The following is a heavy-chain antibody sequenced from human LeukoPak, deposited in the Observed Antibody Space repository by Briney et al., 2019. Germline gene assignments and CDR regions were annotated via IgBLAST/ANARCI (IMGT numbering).Heavy chain of an antibody. V-gene: IGHV4-61*02. CDR3: ARGNSGSSHPLDY. D-gene: IGHD1-26*01. CDR2: IYTT. J-gene: IGHJ4*02. CDR1: GGSISSSSYY. Sequence: SQTLSLTCTVSGGSISSSSYYWSWIRRPAGKGLEWIGRIYTTNYNPSLKSRVTISVDTSKNQFSLKLSSVTAADTAVYYCARGNSGSSHPLDYWGQGTLVTVSS.